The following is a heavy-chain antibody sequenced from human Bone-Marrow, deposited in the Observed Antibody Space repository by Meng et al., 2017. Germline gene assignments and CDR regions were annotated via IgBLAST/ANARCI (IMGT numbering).Heavy chain of an antibody. D-gene: IGHD3-3*01. V-gene: IGHV4-34*01. J-gene: IGHJ5*02. CDR3: ARERNTYRFSVGRGKWFDP. Sequence: QVALTEWGDGVFKPSETLSPTCAVYGGSFRGYYWRWIRQPPGKGLEWIGEINHSGSTNYNPSLKSRVTISVDTSKNQFSLKLRSVTAADSAVYYCARERNTYRFSVGRGKWFDPWGQGTLVTVSS. CDR1: GGSFRGYY. CDR2: INHSGST.